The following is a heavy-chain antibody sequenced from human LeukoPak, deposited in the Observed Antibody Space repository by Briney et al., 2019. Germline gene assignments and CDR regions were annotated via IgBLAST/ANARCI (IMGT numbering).Heavy chain of an antibody. Sequence: PGGSLRLSCAASGFTFSSYAMHWVRQAPGKGLEWVAVISYDGSNKYYADSVKGRFTISRDNSKNTLYLQMNSLRAEDTAVYYCARDYYDFWSGYGSEYFQHWGQGTLVTVSS. CDR1: GFTFSSYA. V-gene: IGHV3-30-3*01. CDR2: ISYDGSNK. J-gene: IGHJ1*01. CDR3: ARDYYDFWSGYGSEYFQH. D-gene: IGHD3-3*01.